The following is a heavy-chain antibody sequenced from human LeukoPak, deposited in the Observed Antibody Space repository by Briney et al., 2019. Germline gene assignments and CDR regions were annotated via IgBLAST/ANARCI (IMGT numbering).Heavy chain of an antibody. Sequence: KLSQTLSLTCAISWDSVSSNSAAWNWIRQSPSSGLEWLGRTYYRSKWYNDYAVSVKSRITINPDTSKNQFSLQLNSVTPEDTAVYYCAREPDDPNYYGSGSYYPYFDYWGQGTLVTVSS. D-gene: IGHD3-10*01. CDR3: AREPDDPNYYGSGSYYPYFDY. CDR1: WDSVSSNSAA. V-gene: IGHV6-1*01. CDR2: TYYRSKWYN. J-gene: IGHJ4*02.